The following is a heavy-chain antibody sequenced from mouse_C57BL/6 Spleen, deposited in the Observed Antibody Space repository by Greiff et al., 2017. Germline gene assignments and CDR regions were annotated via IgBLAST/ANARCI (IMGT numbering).Heavy chain of an antibody. Sequence: EVKLLESGPGLVKPSQSLSLTCSVTGYSITSGYYWNWIRQFPGNKLEWMGYISYDGSNNYNPSLKNRISITRDTSKNQFFLKLNSVTTEDTATYYCASPAYYSNYEGYWYFDVWGTGTTVTVSS. CDR1: GYSITSGYY. D-gene: IGHD2-5*01. CDR2: ISYDGSN. J-gene: IGHJ1*03. CDR3: ASPAYYSNYEGYWYFDV. V-gene: IGHV3-6*01.